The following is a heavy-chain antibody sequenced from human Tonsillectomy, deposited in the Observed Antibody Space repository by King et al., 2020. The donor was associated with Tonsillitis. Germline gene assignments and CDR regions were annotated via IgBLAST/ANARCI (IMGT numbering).Heavy chain of an antibody. D-gene: IGHD3-22*01. J-gene: IGHJ4*02. CDR3: ARVSTYYYDISGYPGYFDY. Sequence: VQLVESGGGLIQPGGSLRLSCAASGFTVSSNYMSWVRQAPGKGLEWVSVIYSGGSTYYADSVKGRFTISRDNSKNTLYLQMNSLRAEDTAVYYCARVSTYYYDISGYPGYFDYWGQGTLVTVSS. CDR1: GFTVSSNY. V-gene: IGHV3-53*01. CDR2: IYSGGST.